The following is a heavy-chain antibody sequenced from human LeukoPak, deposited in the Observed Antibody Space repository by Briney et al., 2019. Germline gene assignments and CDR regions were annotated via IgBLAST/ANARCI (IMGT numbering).Heavy chain of an antibody. CDR2: IKQDGSEQ. CDR3: VRISTAAAGSDY. CDR1: GFTFSSYW. V-gene: IGHV3-7*01. D-gene: IGHD6-13*01. J-gene: IGHJ4*02. Sequence: GRSLRLSCAASGFTFSSYWMTWVRQAPGKGLEWVANIKQDGSEQYYVDSVKGRFAISRDNAKNSLYLQMNSLRVEDTAVYYCVRISTAAAGSDYWGQGTLVTVSS.